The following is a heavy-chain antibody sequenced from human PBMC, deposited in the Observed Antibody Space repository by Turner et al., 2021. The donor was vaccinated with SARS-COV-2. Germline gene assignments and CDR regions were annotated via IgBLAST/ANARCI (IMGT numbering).Heavy chain of an antibody. CDR1: GYTFSSFY. Sequence: QVQMVQSGAEVKKPGASVKVYCKASGYTFSSFYMHWVRQALGQGLEWMGIINPSGGSTSYAQKFQGRVTMTRDTSTSTVYMELSSLRSEDTAVYYCASSLPAPGGVPGRLAYWGQGTLVTVSS. J-gene: IGHJ4*02. CDR3: ASSLPAPGGVPGRLAY. V-gene: IGHV1-46*01. CDR2: INPSGGST. D-gene: IGHD2-8*02.